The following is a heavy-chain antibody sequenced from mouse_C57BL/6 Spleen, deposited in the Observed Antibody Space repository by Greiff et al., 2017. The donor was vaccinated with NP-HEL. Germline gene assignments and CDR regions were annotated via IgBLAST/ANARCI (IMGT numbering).Heavy chain of an antibody. J-gene: IGHJ4*01. CDR1: GYTFTSYW. Sequence: QLQQPGAELVMPGASVKLSCKASGYTFTSYWMHWVKQRPGQGLEWIGEIDPSDSYTNYNQKFKGKSTLTVDKSSSTAYMQLSSLTSEDSAVYYCARGGNHAMDYWGQGTSVTVSS. D-gene: IGHD2-1*01. CDR2: IDPSDSYT. V-gene: IGHV1-69*01. CDR3: ARGGNHAMDY.